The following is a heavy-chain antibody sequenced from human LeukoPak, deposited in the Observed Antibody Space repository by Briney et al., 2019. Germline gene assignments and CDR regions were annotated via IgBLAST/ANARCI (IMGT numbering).Heavy chain of an antibody. CDR2: INHSGST. Sequence: SETLSLTCAVYGGSFSGYYWSWLRQPPGKGLEWIGEINHSGSTNYNPSLKSRVTISVDTSKNQFSLKLSSVTAADTAVYYCARGRRWLSIAVAGAHAFDIWGQGTMVTVSS. D-gene: IGHD6-19*01. V-gene: IGHV4-34*01. J-gene: IGHJ3*02. CDR1: GGSFSGYY. CDR3: ARGRRWLSIAVAGAHAFDI.